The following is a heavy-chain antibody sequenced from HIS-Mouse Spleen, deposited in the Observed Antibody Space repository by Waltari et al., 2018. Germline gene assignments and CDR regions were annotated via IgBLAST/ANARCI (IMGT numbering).Heavy chain of an antibody. CDR2: SYYSGST. CDR3: ARSPYYDFWSGYSDNWFDP. CDR1: GGSISSSSYS. Sequence: QLQLQESGPGLVKPSETLSLTCTVSGGSISSSSYSWGWIRQPPGTGLEWIGSSYYSGSTYYNPSLKSRVTISVDTSKNQFSLKLSSVTAADTAVYYCARSPYYDFWSGYSDNWFDPWGQGTLVTVSS. V-gene: IGHV4-39*07. J-gene: IGHJ5*02. D-gene: IGHD3-3*01.